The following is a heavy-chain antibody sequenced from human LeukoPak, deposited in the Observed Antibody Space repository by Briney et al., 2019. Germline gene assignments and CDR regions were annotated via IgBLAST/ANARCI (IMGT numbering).Heavy chain of an antibody. D-gene: IGHD5-24*01. Sequence: SETLSLTCAVYGGSFSGYYWSWIRQPPGKGLEWIGEINHSGSTNYNPSLKSRITISVDTSKNQFSLKLSSVTAADTAVYDCAREVGDGYNSPTNDYWGQGTLVTVSS. J-gene: IGHJ4*02. CDR1: GGSFSGYY. V-gene: IGHV4-34*01. CDR3: AREVGDGYNSPTNDY. CDR2: INHSGST.